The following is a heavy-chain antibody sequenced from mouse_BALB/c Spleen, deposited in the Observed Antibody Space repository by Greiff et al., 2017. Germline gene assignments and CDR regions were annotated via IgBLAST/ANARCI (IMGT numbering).Heavy chain of an antibody. J-gene: IGHJ4*01. V-gene: IGHV5-17*02. CDR1: GFTFSSFG. Sequence: EVKLMESGGGLVQPGGSRKLSCAASGFTFSSFGMHWVRQAPEKGLEWVAYISSGSSTIYYADTVKGRFTISRDTPKNTLFLQMTSLRSEDTAMYYCARTSYYYGSSYDYYAMDYWGQGTSVTVSS. D-gene: IGHD1-1*01. CDR2: ISSGSSTI. CDR3: ARTSYYYGSSYDYYAMDY.